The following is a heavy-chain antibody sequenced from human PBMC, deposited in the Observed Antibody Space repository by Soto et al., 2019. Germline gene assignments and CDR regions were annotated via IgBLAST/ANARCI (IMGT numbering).Heavy chain of an antibody. CDR1: GFTFSSYG. V-gene: IGHV3-30*03. CDR2: ISYDGSNK. CDR3: ARGSDSSGYYFFAY. J-gene: IGHJ4*01. Sequence: PGGSLRLSCAASGFTFSSYGMHWVRQAPGKGLEWVAVISYDGSNKYYADSVKGRFTISRDNSKNTLYLQMNSLRSEDTAVYYCARGSDSSGYYFFAYWGQGTLVTVSS. D-gene: IGHD3-22*01.